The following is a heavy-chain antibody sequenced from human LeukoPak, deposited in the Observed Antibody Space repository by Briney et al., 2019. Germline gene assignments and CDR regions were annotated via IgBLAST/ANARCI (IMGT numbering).Heavy chain of an antibody. Sequence: SETLSLTCAVYGGSFSGYYWSWTRQPPGKGLEWIGEINHSGSTNYNPSLKSRVTISVDTSKNQFSLKLSSVTAADTAVYYCARHMVRGVTDYWGQGTLVTVSS. V-gene: IGHV4-34*01. J-gene: IGHJ4*02. CDR1: GGSFSGYY. CDR3: ARHMVRGVTDY. D-gene: IGHD3-10*01. CDR2: INHSGST.